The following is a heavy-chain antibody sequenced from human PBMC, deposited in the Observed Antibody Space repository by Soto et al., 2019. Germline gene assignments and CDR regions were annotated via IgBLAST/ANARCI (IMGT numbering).Heavy chain of an antibody. Sequence: QVQLVQSGAEVKKPGSSVKVSCKASGGTFSSYAISWVRQAPGQGLEWMGGIIPIFGTANYAQKFQGRVTITADESTSTAYMELSSLRSEDTAVYYCALYTSGAAAGTWWFDPWGQGTLVTVSS. CDR2: IIPIFGTA. J-gene: IGHJ5*02. CDR1: GGTFSSYA. D-gene: IGHD6-13*01. V-gene: IGHV1-69*12. CDR3: ALYTSGAAAGTWWFDP.